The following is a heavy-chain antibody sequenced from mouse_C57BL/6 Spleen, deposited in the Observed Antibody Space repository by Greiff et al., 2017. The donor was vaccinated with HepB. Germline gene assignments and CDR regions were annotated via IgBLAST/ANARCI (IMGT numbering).Heavy chain of an antibody. CDR3: ARGTPTGTCPDY. V-gene: IGHV1-69*01. CDR2: IDPSDSYT. D-gene: IGHD4-1*02. CDR1: GYTFTNYW. Sequence: QVQLQQPGAELVMPGASVKLSCKASGYTFTNYWMHWVKQRPGQGLEWIGEIDPSDSYTNYNQKFKGKSTLTVDKSSSTAYMQLSSLTSEDSAVYYCARGTPTGTCPDYWGQGTTLTVSS. J-gene: IGHJ2*01.